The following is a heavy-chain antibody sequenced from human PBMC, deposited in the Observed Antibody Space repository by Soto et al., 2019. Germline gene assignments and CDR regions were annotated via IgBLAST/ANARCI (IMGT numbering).Heavy chain of an antibody. J-gene: IGHJ6*02. Sequence: PSETLSLTCTVSGGSISSYYWSWIRQPAGKGLEWIGRIYTSGSTNYNPSLKSRVTMSVDTSKNPFSLKLSSVTAADTAVYYCARGPVGYQLLLPNYYYYGMDVWGQGTTVTVSS. CDR1: GGSISSYY. V-gene: IGHV4-4*07. D-gene: IGHD2-2*01. CDR2: IYTSGST. CDR3: ARGPVGYQLLLPNYYYYGMDV.